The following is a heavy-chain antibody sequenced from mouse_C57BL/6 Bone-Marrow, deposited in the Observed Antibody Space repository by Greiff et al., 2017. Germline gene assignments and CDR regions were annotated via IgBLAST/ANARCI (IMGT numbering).Heavy chain of an antibody. J-gene: IGHJ1*03. CDR3: ARRWLWYFDV. CDR2: IYWDDSK. V-gene: IGHV8-12*01. CDR1: WFSLSTSVMG. Sequence: QVTLKLSGPWILHSSQTLSLTFSFSWFSLSTSVMGVSWIRQPSGKGLELLAHIYWDDSKRYNPSLKSRLTISKDTSRNQVFLKITSVDTADTATYYCARRWLWYFDVWGTGTTVTVSS.